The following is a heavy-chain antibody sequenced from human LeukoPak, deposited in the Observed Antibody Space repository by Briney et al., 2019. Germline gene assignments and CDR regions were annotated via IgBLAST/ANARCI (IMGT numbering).Heavy chain of an antibody. D-gene: IGHD2-21*02. V-gene: IGHV4-59*08. J-gene: IGHJ4*02. Sequence: SETLSPTCTVSGGSISGYVWSWIRQPPGKGLEWIGYIFHSGSTNYNPSLKSRVTISVDTSKNQFSLKLSSVTAADTAVYYCARYYCSGVCYNFDYWGQGTLVTVSS. CDR2: IFHSGST. CDR3: ARYYCSGVCYNFDY. CDR1: GGSISGYV.